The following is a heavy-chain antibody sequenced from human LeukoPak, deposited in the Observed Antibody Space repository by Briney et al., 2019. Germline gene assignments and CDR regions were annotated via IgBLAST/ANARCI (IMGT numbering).Heavy chain of an antibody. Sequence: GGSLRLSCVASGFTFSDYAMNWVRQAPGKGLEWVSTFETNYNQVYYAESVRGRFTISTDNSKNTAYLQMNSLRVEDTALYYCARSVPDYTRFDFWGQGALVTVSS. D-gene: IGHD4-11*01. CDR1: GFTFSDYA. V-gene: IGHV3-23*05. CDR3: ARSVPDYTRFDF. J-gene: IGHJ4*02. CDR2: FETNYNQV.